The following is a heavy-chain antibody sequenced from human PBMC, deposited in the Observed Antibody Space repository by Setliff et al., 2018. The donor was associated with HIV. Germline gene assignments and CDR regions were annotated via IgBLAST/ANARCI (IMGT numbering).Heavy chain of an antibody. CDR3: ATASGYDLFMGAFDI. V-gene: IGHV4-34*01. CDR2: INQSGGI. J-gene: IGHJ3*02. D-gene: IGHD5-12*01. CDR1: GGSFSGYN. Sequence: ETLSLTCAVSGGSFSGYNWSWIRQPPGKGLEWIGEINQSGGINYNPSLKSRVTISIDTFKNQFSMKLYSVTAADTAVYYCATASGYDLFMGAFDIWGQGTMVTVSS.